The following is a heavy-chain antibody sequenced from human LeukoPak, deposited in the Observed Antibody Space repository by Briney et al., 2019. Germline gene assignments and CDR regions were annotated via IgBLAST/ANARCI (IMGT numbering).Heavy chain of an antibody. Sequence: ASVKVSCKASGYTFTSYYMHWVRQAPGQGPEWMGIINPSGGSTSYAQKFQGIVTMTRDMSTSTVYMELSSLRSEDTAVYYCARSLAAAGTVSGDYYYMDVWGKGTTVTVSS. D-gene: IGHD6-13*01. CDR3: ARSLAAAGTVSGDYYYMDV. CDR1: GYTFTSYY. J-gene: IGHJ6*03. V-gene: IGHV1-46*01. CDR2: INPSGGST.